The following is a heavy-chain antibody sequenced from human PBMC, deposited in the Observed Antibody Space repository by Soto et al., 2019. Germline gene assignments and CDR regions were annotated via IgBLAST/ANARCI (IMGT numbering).Heavy chain of an antibody. CDR2: IIPIFGTA. CDR3: ARDGGPGTVLGEDYYYYYGMDV. Sequence: QVQLVQSGAEVKKPGSSVKVSCKASGGTFSSYAISWVRQAPGQGLEWMGGIIPIFGTANYAQKFQGRVTITADESKSTAYMELSSLRSEDTTVYYCARDGGPGTVLGEDYYYYYGMDVWGQGTTVTVSS. CDR1: GGTFSSYA. V-gene: IGHV1-69*01. D-gene: IGHD3-16*01. J-gene: IGHJ6*02.